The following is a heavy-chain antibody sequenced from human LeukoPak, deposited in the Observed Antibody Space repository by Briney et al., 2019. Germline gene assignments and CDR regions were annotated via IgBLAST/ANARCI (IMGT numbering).Heavy chain of an antibody. Sequence: SQTLSLTCDISGDSVSTNSGAWNWIRQSPSRGLEWLGRTYYRATWYDDYAESVRSRITIKADTSKNQVSLHLNSVSPDDTAVYYCARESSYLAWFDPWGQGTLVTVCS. CDR1: GDSVSTNSGA. V-gene: IGHV6-1*01. CDR3: ARESSYLAWFDP. D-gene: IGHD5-18*01. J-gene: IGHJ5*02. CDR2: TYYRATWYD.